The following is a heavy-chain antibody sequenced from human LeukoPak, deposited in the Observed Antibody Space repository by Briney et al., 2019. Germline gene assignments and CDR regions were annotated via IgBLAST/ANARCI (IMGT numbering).Heavy chain of an antibody. CDR3: ARRGMAPDYYYYYMDV. J-gene: IGHJ6*03. CDR2: IYHSGST. CDR1: GYSISSGYY. Sequence: SETLSLTCAVSGYSISSGYYWGWIRQPPGKGLEWIGSIYHSGSTYHNPSLKSRVTISVDTSKNQFSLKLSSVTAADTAVYYCARRGMAPDYYYYYMDVWGKGTTVTVSS. D-gene: IGHD5-24*01. V-gene: IGHV4-38-2*01.